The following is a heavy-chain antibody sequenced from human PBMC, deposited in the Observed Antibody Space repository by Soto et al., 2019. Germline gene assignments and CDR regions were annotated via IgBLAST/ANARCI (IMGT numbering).Heavy chain of an antibody. V-gene: IGHV5-51*01. CDR1: GGSISSYY. Sequence: ETLSLTCTVSGGSISSYYWSWIRQPPGKGLEWVGIIYTGDSDTRYSPSFQGQVTISADKSISTAYLQWSSLKASDTAIYYCAIRGASQWLKFWGQGTLVTVSS. J-gene: IGHJ4*02. D-gene: IGHD6-19*01. CDR2: IYTGDSDT. CDR3: AIRGASQWLKF.